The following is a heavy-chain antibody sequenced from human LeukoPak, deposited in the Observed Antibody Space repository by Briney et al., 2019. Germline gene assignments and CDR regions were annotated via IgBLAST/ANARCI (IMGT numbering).Heavy chain of an antibody. Sequence: PGGSLRLSCAASGFTFSSYWMTWVRQAPGKGLEWAANIKQDGSEKYYVDSVKGRFTISRDNAKNSLYLQMNSLRAEDTAVYYCAREDTVVVPGYYYYMDVWGKGTTVTVSS. V-gene: IGHV3-7*01. CDR3: AREDTVVVPGYYYYMDV. CDR2: IKQDGSEK. CDR1: GFTFSSYW. D-gene: IGHD2-2*01. J-gene: IGHJ6*03.